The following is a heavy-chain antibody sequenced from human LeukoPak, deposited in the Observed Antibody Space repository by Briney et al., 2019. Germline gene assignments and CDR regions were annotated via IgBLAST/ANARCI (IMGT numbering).Heavy chain of an antibody. J-gene: IGHJ4*02. V-gene: IGHV3-48*01. Sequence: PGGSLRLSCAASGFTFDTYSMTWVRQAPGKGLEWISHISAASHGIYYADSVKGRFTISRDNAKNSVFLQMSSLRPEDTAVYYCARVTGYMIEDYFDYWGQGTLVTVSS. CDR2: ISAASHGI. D-gene: IGHD3-22*01. CDR3: ARVTGYMIEDYFDY. CDR1: GFTFDTYS.